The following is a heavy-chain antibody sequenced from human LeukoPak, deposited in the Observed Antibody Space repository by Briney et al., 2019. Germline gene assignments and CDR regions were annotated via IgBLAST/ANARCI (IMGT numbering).Heavy chain of an antibody. V-gene: IGHV4-39*01. Sequence: SETLSLTCTVSGVSSSSSYWSWIRQPPGKGLEWIGSIYYSGSTYYNPSLKSRVTISVDTSKNQFSLKLSSVTAADTAVYYCASRPGSGSYSYYYGMDVWGQGTTVTVSS. CDR2: IYYSGST. CDR1: GVSSSSSY. J-gene: IGHJ6*02. D-gene: IGHD3-10*01. CDR3: ASRPGSGSYSYYYGMDV.